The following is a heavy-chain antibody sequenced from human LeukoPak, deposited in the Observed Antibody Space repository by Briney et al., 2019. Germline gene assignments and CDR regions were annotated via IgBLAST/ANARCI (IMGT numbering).Heavy chain of an antibody. CDR1: GFTFSDHA. V-gene: IGHV3-30*04. Sequence: GRSLRLSCTASGFTFSDHAMHWVRQAPGKGLEWVTVISYHARDQFYADSVKGRFTVSRDNSRNTLYLHMNSLRAEDSAVYYCAAQPCINGICYLDYWGQGTLVTVSS. D-gene: IGHD2-8*01. J-gene: IGHJ4*02. CDR2: ISYHARDQ. CDR3: AAQPCINGICYLDY.